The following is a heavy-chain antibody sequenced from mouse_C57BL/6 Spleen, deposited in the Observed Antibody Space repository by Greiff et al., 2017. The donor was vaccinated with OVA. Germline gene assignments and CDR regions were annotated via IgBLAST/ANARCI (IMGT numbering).Heavy chain of an antibody. J-gene: IGHJ4*01. Sequence: EMQLQQSGPELVKPGASVKISCKASGYSFTGYYMNWVKQSPEKSLEWIGEINPSTGGTTYNQKFKAKATLTVDKSSSTAYMQLKSLTSEDSAVYYCARSSSRGAMDYWGQGTSVTVSS. D-gene: IGHD1-3*01. CDR2: INPSTGGT. CDR1: GYSFTGYY. CDR3: ARSSSRGAMDY. V-gene: IGHV1-42*01.